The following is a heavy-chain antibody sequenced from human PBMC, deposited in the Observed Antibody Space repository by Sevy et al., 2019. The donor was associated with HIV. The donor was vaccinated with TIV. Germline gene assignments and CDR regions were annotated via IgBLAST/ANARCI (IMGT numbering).Heavy chain of an antibody. CDR2: ISAIGFST. V-gene: IGHV3-23*01. CDR3: AKDLRPYYDSSGNYGMDV. D-gene: IGHD3-22*01. Sequence: GGSLRLSCAASGFSFTNYAMSWVRQAPGKGLEWVSGISAIGFSTYYADSVKGRFAISRDISKNTLYLQMNSLRAEDTAIYSCAKDLRPYYDSSGNYGMDVWGQGTTVTVSS. CDR1: GFSFTNYA. J-gene: IGHJ6*02.